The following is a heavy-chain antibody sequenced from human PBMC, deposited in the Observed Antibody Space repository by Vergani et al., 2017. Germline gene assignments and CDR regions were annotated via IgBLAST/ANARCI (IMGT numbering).Heavy chain of an antibody. CDR1: GDSMNTYY. D-gene: IGHD2-8*02. CDR3: ARTGGRVGMDV. J-gene: IGHJ6*02. CDR2: IYDSGDT. Sequence: QVQLQESGPGLVKPSETLSLTCSVSGDSMNTYYWTWIRQPPGKGLEWIGYIYDSGDTKYNPSLKSRVTMSLDTSKNQFSLNLYSVTAADTAVYYCARTGGRVGMDVWGQGTTVTVSS. V-gene: IGHV4-59*01.